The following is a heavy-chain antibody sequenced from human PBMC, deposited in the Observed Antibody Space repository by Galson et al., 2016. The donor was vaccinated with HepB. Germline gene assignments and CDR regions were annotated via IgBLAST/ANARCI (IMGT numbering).Heavy chain of an antibody. CDR2: MRPDGSGK. Sequence: SLRLSCAVSGFTFSGYMMTWVRQTPGKGLECVANMRPDGSGKYYLSSVQGRFTISRDNTKGSLYLQLNGLRAEDTAVYYCARDNGYKIDYCGHGTLVTVSS. CDR3: ARDNGYKIDY. D-gene: IGHD5-24*01. J-gene: IGHJ4*01. CDR1: GFTFSGYM. V-gene: IGHV3-7*01.